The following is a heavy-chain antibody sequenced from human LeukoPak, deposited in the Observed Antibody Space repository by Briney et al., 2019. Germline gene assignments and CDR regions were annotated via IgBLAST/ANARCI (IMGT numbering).Heavy chain of an antibody. CDR1: GYTFTSYD. CDR3: ARGLLREILRFLEWPSPGYYYMDV. V-gene: IGHV1-8*03. J-gene: IGHJ6*03. Sequence: ASVKVSCKASGYTFTSYDINWVRQATGQGLEWMGWMNPNSGNTGYAQKFQGRVTITRNTSISTAYMELSSLRSEDTAVYYCARGLLREILRFLEWPSPGYYYMDVWGKGTTVTVSS. CDR2: MNPNSGNT. D-gene: IGHD3-3*01.